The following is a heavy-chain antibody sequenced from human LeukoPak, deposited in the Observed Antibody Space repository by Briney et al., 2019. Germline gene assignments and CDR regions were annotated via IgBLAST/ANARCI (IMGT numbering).Heavy chain of an antibody. CDR1: GYSFSSYG. V-gene: IGHV1-18*01. CDR2: ISAYNGNT. CDR3: ARVPSGGPLDY. Sequence: GASVKVSCKASGYSFSSYGISWVRQAPGQGLEWMGWISAYNGNTNYAQRLQGRVTMTTDTSTSTVYMELRSLTSDDTAVYYCARVPSGGPLDYWGQGTLVTVSS. J-gene: IGHJ4*02. D-gene: IGHD2-15*01.